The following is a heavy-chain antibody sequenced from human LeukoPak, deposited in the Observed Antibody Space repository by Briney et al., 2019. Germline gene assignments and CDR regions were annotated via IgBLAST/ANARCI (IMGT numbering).Heavy chain of an antibody. CDR3: ARDMNYYGSGSYFFYATYYMDV. D-gene: IGHD3-10*01. Sequence: PGGSLRLSCAASGFTFSSYSMNWVRQAPGKGLEWVSSISSSSSYIYYADSVKGRFTISRDNAKNSLYLQMNSLRAEDTAVYYCARDMNYYGSGSYFFYATYYMDVWGKGTTVTISS. J-gene: IGHJ6*03. V-gene: IGHV3-21*01. CDR2: ISSSSSYI. CDR1: GFTFSSYS.